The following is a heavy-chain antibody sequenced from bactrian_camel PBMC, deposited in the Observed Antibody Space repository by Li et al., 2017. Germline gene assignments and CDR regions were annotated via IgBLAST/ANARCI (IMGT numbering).Heavy chain of an antibody. D-gene: IGHD4*01. V-gene: IGHV3S1*01. Sequence: VQLVESGGGLVQPGGSLRLSCAASGITFNNYGNWMYWVRQAPGKGLEWVSSIYTGGGSTYYADSVKGRFTISKDNAKNTLYLQLNSLKTEDTAMYYCAKAPYGAYEFLFDYWGQGTQVTVS. CDR1: GITFNNYGNW. J-gene: IGHJ6*01. CDR3: AKAPYGAYEFLFDY. CDR2: IYTGGGST.